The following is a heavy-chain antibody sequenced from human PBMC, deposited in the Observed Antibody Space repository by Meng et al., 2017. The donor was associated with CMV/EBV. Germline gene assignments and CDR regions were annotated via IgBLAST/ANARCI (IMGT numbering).Heavy chain of an antibody. CDR1: GGSFSGYY. CDR2: INHSGST. V-gene: IGHV4-34*01. D-gene: IGHD5-18*01. CDR3: ARGSGYSYGYYYYYYGMDV. J-gene: IGHJ6*02. Sequence: TPSFTRAVYGGSFSGYYWSWTRQPPGKGLEWIGEINHSGSTNYNPSLKSRVTISVDTSKNQFSLKLSSVTAADTAVYYCARGSGYSYGYYYYYYGMDVWGQGTTVTVSS.